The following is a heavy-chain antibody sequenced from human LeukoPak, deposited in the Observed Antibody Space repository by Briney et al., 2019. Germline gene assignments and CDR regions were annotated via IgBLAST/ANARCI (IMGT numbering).Heavy chain of an antibody. V-gene: IGHV3-21*01. CDR1: GFTFSNYG. CDR2: ISSSSSYI. Sequence: GGSLRLSCATSGFTFSNYGVHWARQAPGKGLEWVSSISSSSSYIYYADSVKGRFTISRDNAKNSLYLQMNSLRAEDTAVHYCARSGYCSGGSCYYAFDIWGQGTMVTVSS. CDR3: ARSGYCSGGSCYYAFDI. J-gene: IGHJ3*02. D-gene: IGHD2-15*01.